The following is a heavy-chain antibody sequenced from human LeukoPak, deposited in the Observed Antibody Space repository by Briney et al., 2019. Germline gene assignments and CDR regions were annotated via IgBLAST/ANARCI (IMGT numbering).Heavy chain of an antibody. J-gene: IGHJ4*02. Sequence: SETLSLTCAVYGGFFSGYYWSWIRQPPGKGLEWIGEINHSGSTNYNPSLKSRVTISVDTSKNQFSLKLSSVTAADTAVYYCARHKARLRWLQLQPYFDYWGQGTLVTVSS. CDR1: GGFFSGYY. D-gene: IGHD5-24*01. V-gene: IGHV4-34*01. CDR2: INHSGST. CDR3: ARHKARLRWLQLQPYFDY.